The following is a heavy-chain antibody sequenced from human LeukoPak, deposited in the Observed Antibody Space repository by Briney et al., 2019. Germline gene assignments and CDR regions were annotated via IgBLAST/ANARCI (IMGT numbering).Heavy chain of an antibody. Sequence: GRSLRLSCAASGFTFDDYAMHWARQAPGKGLEWVSGISWNSGSIGYADSVKGRFTISRDNAKNSLYLQMSSLRAEDTALYYCAKDISRRSAGIDYWGQGTLVTVSS. J-gene: IGHJ4*02. D-gene: IGHD6-13*01. CDR1: GFTFDDYA. CDR2: ISWNSGSI. V-gene: IGHV3-9*01. CDR3: AKDISRRSAGIDY.